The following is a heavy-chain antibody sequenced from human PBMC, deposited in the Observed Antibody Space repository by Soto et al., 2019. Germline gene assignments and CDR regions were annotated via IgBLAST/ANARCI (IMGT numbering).Heavy chain of an antibody. V-gene: IGHV3-23*01. D-gene: IGHD3-3*01. CDR1: GFIFSSYT. Sequence: PGGSLRLSCGASGFIFSSYTINWVRQAPGKGLEWVSAIGSSGSTYYADSVKGRFTISRDTPKKTLYLQMNSLRVEDTAKYYCAKGFRSLEWYSLAPFDYWGQGALVTVSS. J-gene: IGHJ4*02. CDR2: IGSSGST. CDR3: AKGFRSLEWYSLAPFDY.